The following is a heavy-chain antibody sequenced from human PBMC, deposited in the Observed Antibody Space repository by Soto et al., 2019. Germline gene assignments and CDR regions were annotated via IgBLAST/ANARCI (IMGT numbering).Heavy chain of an antibody. CDR3: ARDNGYSYGNYYYYGMDV. D-gene: IGHD5-18*01. Sequence: SETLSLTCTVSGGSISSYYWSWIRQPPGKGLEWIGYIYYSGSTNYNPSLKSRVTISVDTSKNQFSLKLSSVTAADTAVYYCARDNGYSYGNYYYYGMDVWGKGTTVTVSS. J-gene: IGHJ6*04. V-gene: IGHV4-59*01. CDR1: GGSISSYY. CDR2: IYYSGST.